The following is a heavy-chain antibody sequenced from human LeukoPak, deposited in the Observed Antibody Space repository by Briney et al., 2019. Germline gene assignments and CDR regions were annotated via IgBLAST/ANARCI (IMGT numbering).Heavy chain of an antibody. CDR1: GDSVSSNSVA. J-gene: IGHJ4*02. CDR2: TYYRSKWYS. Sequence: SQTLSLTCAISGDSVSSNSVAWNWIRQSPSRGLEWLGRTYYRSKWYSDYAVSVQSRMTINPDTSKNQFSLQLTSVTPEDTAVYYCARDGSSSYSVYSDYWGQGILVTVSS. V-gene: IGHV6-1*01. D-gene: IGHD1-26*01. CDR3: ARDGSSSYSVYSDY.